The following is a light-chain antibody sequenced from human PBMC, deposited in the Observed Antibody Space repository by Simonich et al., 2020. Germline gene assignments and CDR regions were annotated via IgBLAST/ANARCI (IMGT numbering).Light chain of an antibody. Sequence: DIVMTQSPDSLAVSLGERAPINSKSSQSVLYSPNNNNYFAWYQHKPGQPPKLLIYWAPTRESGVPDRFSGSGSGTDFTLTISSLQAEDVAVYYCQQYYSTPWTFGQGTKVEIK. CDR3: QQYYSTPWT. V-gene: IGKV4-1*01. CDR2: WAP. J-gene: IGKJ1*01. CDR1: QSVLYSPNNNNY.